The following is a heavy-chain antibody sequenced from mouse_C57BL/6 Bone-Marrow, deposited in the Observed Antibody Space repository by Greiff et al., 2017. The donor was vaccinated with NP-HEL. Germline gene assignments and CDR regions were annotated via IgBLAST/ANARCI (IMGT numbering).Heavy chain of an antibody. D-gene: IGHD2-4*01. V-gene: IGHV1-66*01. CDR2: IYPGSGNT. CDR1: GYSFTSYY. CDR3: ARSLIYYDYDDWYFDV. Sequence: VQLQQSGPELVKPGASVKISCKASGYSFTSYYIHWVKQRPGQGLEWIGWIYPGSGNTKYNEKFKGKATLTADTSSSTAYMQLSSLTSEDSAVYYCARSLIYYDYDDWYFDVWGTGTTVTVSS. J-gene: IGHJ1*03.